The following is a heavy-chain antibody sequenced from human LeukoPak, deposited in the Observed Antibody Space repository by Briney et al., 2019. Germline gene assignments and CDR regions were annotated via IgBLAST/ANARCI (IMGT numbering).Heavy chain of an antibody. V-gene: IGHV3-15*01. Sequence: GGSLRLSCAASGFTFSNAWMSWVRQAPGKGLEWVGRIKSKTDGGTTDYAAPVKGRFTISRDDSKNTLYLQMNSLRAEDTAVYYCARNPGIAAAGYYYYYMDVWGKGTTVTVSS. CDR1: GFTFSNAW. CDR3: ARNPGIAAAGYYYYYMDV. D-gene: IGHD6-13*01. CDR2: IKSKTDGGTT. J-gene: IGHJ6*03.